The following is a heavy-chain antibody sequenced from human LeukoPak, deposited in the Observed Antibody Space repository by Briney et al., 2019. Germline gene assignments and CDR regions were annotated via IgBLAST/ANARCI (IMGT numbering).Heavy chain of an antibody. CDR2: ISGSGSST. CDR3: VSFYETY. J-gene: IGHJ4*02. V-gene: IGHV3-23*01. Sequence: PGGSLRLSCAASGFTFSNYAMTWVRQAPGKGLEWVSGISGSGSSTYYADSVKGRFTISKDNAKNTVYLQMNSLRAEDTAVYYCVSFYETYWGRGTLVTVSS. D-gene: IGHD2/OR15-2a*01. CDR1: GFTFSNYA.